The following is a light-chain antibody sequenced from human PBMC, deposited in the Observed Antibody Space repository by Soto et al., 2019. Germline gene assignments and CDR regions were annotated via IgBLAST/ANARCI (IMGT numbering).Light chain of an antibody. CDR2: DND. J-gene: IGLJ2*01. CDR1: SYNIGANY. V-gene: IGLV1-51*01. CDR3: GAWDSSLSAGV. Sequence: QSVLTQPPSVSAAPGQKVTISCSGSSYNIGANYVSWYQQLPGTAPKLLIYDNDKRPSGIPDRFSASKSGTPATLGITGLQAGDEADYYSGAWDSSLSAGVFGGGTKLTVL.